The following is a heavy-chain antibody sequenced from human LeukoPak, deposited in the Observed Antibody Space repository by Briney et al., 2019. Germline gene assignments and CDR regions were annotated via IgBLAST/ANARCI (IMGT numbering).Heavy chain of an antibody. CDR1: GFTFDDYT. CDR3: AKEEYCSGGSCYDGMDV. V-gene: IGHV3-43*01. CDR2: ISWDGGST. D-gene: IGHD2-15*01. Sequence: GGSLRLSCAASGFTFDDYTMHWVRQAPGKGLEWVSLISWDGGSTYYADSVKGRFTISRDNSKNSLYLQMNSLRTEDTALYYCAKEEYCSGGSCYDGMDVWGQGTTVTVSS. J-gene: IGHJ6*02.